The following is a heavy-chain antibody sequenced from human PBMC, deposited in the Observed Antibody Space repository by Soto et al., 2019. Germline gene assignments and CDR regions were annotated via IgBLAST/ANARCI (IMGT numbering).Heavy chain of an antibody. CDR2: TYYRSRWYN. CDR1: GDSVSGNSAA. J-gene: IGHJ4*02. Sequence: PSQTLSLTCAISGDSVSGNSAAWNWIRQSPSRGLEWLGRTYYRSRWYNDYAVSVKSRITVTPDTSKTQFSLHLNSVTPEDTAVYYCEREFPYYVSSDSYLDYWGQGALVSVSS. CDR3: EREFPYYVSSDSYLDY. V-gene: IGHV6-1*01. D-gene: IGHD2-21*02.